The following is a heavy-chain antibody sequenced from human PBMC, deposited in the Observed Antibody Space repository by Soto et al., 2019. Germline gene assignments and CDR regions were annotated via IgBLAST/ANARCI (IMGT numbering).Heavy chain of an antibody. CDR1: GFTFSSYG. V-gene: IGHV3-33*01. Sequence: GGSLRLSCAASGFTFSSYGMHWVRQAPGKGLEWVAVIWYDGSNKYYADSVKGRFTISRDNSKNTLYLQMNSLRAEDTAVYYCARDSAYTSTNPWGQGTLVTVSS. CDR3: ARDSAYTSTNP. CDR2: IWYDGSNK. J-gene: IGHJ5*02. D-gene: IGHD2-2*02.